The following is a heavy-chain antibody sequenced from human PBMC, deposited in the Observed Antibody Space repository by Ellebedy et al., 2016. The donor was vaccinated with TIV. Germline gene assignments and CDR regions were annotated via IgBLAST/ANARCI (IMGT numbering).Heavy chain of an antibody. CDR1: GGSISSRNW. CDR2: IYHSGTT. Sequence: MPSETLSLTCAVSGGSISSRNWWIWVRQPPGKGLEWIGEIYHSGTTNYNPSLKSRVTISVDKSKNQFSLKLSSVTAADTAVYYCARGSDYDSSGIDYWGQGTLVTVSS. J-gene: IGHJ4*02. D-gene: IGHD3-22*01. CDR3: ARGSDYDSSGIDY. V-gene: IGHV4-4*02.